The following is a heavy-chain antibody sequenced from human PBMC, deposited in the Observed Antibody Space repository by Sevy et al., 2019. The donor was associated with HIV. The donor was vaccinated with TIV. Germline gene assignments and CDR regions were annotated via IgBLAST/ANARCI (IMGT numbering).Heavy chain of an antibody. CDR1: GFTFSSYE. CDR3: ARGGVVVVAANYPDAFDI. D-gene: IGHD2-15*01. Sequence: GGSLRLSCAASGFTFSSYEMNWVRQAPGKGLEWVSYISSSGSTIYYADSVKGRFTISRDNAKNSLYLQMNSLRAEDTAVYYCARGGVVVVAANYPDAFDIWGQGTMVTVSS. J-gene: IGHJ3*02. CDR2: ISSSGSTI. V-gene: IGHV3-48*03.